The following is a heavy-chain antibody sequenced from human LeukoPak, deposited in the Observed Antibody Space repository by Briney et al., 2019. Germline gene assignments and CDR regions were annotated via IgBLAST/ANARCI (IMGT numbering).Heavy chain of an antibody. V-gene: IGHV3-66*01. Sequence: GGSLRLSCAASGFTVSSNYMGWVRQAPGKGLGWVSVIYSGGSTYYTDSVKGRFTLSRDNSKNTLYLQMNSLRAEDTAVYYCARGGSGYYYPGWGQGTLVTVSS. D-gene: IGHD3-22*01. CDR1: GFTVSSNY. CDR3: ARGGSGYYYPG. J-gene: IGHJ4*02. CDR2: IYSGGST.